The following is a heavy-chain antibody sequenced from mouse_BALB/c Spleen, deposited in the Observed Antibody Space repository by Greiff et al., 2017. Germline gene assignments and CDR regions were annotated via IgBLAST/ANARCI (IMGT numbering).Heavy chain of an antibody. D-gene: IGHD2-3*01. CDR3: ARLGDGSSLYYAMDY. J-gene: IGHJ4*01. CDR2: ISSGGST. CDR1: GFTFSSYA. Sequence: DVMLVESGGGLVKPGGSLKLSCAASGFTFSSYAMSWVRQTPEKRLEWVASISSGGSTYYPDSVKGRFTISRDNARNILYLQMSSLRSEDTAMYYCARLGDGSSLYYAMDYWGQGTSVTVSS. V-gene: IGHV5-6-5*01.